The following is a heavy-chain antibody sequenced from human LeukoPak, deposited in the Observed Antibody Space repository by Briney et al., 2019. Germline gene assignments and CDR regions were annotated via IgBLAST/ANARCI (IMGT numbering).Heavy chain of an antibody. J-gene: IGHJ4*02. D-gene: IGHD2-2*01. CDR1: GGTFSSYA. CDR3: ASGSRSGTTDY. CDR2: IIPILGIA. V-gene: IGHV1-69*04. Sequence: SVKVSCKASGGTFSSYAISWVRQAPGQGLEWMGRIIPILGIANYAQKFQGRVTITADKSTSTAYMELSSLRSEDTAVYYCASGSRSGTTDYWGQGTLVTVSS.